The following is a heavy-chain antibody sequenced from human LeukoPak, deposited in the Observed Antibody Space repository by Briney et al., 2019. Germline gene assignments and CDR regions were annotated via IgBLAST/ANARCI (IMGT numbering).Heavy chain of an antibody. CDR1: GYTFTGYY. D-gene: IGHD1-26*01. V-gene: IGHV1-2*02. CDR2: INPNSGGT. Sequence: ASVKVSCKASGYTFTGYYMNWVRQAPGQGLEWMGWINPNSGGTNYAQKFQGRVTMTRDTSISTAYMELSRLRSDDTAVYYCARALAVKRWERLGYWGQGTLVTVSS. CDR3: ARALAVKRWERLGY. J-gene: IGHJ4*02.